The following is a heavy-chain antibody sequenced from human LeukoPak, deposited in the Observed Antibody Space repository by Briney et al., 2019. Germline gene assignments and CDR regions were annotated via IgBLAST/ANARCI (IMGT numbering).Heavy chain of an antibody. CDR2: IKGDGIST. CDR1: GFDFSSNW. CDR3: AKDHYWSIDY. J-gene: IGHJ4*02. D-gene: IGHD3-3*01. Sequence: GGSLRLSCAASGFDFSSNWMHWVRHAPGQGLVWVSRIKGDGISTNYADSVKGRFTISRDIAKNTLYLQMNSLRAGDTGAYYCAKDHYWSIDYWGRGTLVTVSS. V-gene: IGHV3-74*01.